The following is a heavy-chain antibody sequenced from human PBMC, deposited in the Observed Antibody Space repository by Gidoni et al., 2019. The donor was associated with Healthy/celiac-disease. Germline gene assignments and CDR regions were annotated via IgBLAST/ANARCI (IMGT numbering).Heavy chain of an antibody. D-gene: IGHD2-15*01. J-gene: IGHJ6*02. CDR2: INPNSGGT. CDR3: ARDRYCSGGSCYSLKRYYYYGMDV. V-gene: IGHV1-2*04. CDR1: GYTFTGYY. Sequence: QVQLVQSGAEVKKPGASVKVSCKASGYTFTGYYMHWVRPAPGQGLEWMGWINPNSGGTNYAQKVQGWVTMTRDTSISTAYMELSRLRSDDTAVYYCARDRYCSGGSCYSLKRYYYYGMDVWGQGTTVTVSS.